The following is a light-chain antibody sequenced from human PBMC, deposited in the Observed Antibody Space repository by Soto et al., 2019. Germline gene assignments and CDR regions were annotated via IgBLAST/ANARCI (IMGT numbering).Light chain of an antibody. CDR3: QHYNSYSEA. Sequence: EIVLTQSPGTLSLSPGERATLSCGASQSVSSSHFAWYQQKPGQAPRLLIYKASTLKSGVPSRFSGSGSGTEFTLTISSLQPDDFATYYCQHYNSYSEAFGQGTKVDIK. CDR2: KAS. CDR1: QSVSSSH. J-gene: IGKJ1*01. V-gene: IGKV3-20*01.